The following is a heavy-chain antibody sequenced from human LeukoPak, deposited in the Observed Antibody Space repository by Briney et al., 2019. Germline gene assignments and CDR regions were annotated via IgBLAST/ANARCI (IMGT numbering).Heavy chain of an antibody. V-gene: IGHV1-18*01. J-gene: IGHJ6*03. CDR3: ARGTEGATGNYMDV. Sequence: GASVKVSCKASGYTFTSYGISWVRQAPGQGLEWMGWISAYNGNTNYAQKLQGRVTMTRDMSTSTVYMELSSLRSEDTAVYYCARGTEGATGNYMDVWGKGTTVTVSS. CDR2: ISAYNGNT. CDR1: GYTFTSYG. D-gene: IGHD1-26*01.